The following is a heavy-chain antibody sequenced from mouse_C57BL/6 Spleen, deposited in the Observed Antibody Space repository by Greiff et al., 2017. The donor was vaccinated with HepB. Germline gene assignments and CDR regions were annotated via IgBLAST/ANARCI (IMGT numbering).Heavy chain of an antibody. D-gene: IGHD3-3*01. J-gene: IGHJ3*01. Sequence: VQLQESGPELVKPGASVKLSCKASGYTFTSYDINWVKQRPGQGLEWIGWIYPRDGSTKYNEKFKGKATLTVDTSSSTAYMELHSLTSEDSAVYFCASRGGGAYWGQGTLVTVSA. V-gene: IGHV1-85*01. CDR1: GYTFTSYD. CDR2: IYPRDGST. CDR3: ASRGGGAY.